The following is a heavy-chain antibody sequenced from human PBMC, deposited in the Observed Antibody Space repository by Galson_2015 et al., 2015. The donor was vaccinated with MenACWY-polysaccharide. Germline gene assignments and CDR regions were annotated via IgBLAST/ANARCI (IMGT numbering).Heavy chain of an antibody. CDR1: GGTLNNYA. D-gene: IGHD4-17*01. Sequence: SVKVSCKASGGTLNNYAVVWVRQAPGQGLEWVGGVVPLLGTTTYAQKLQDRVTITADLYTSTAYMELINLRSGDTAVYYCGRTYGDYFYGMDVWGQGTTVTV. V-gene: IGHV1-69*10. CDR3: GRTYGDYFYGMDV. J-gene: IGHJ6*02. CDR2: VVPLLGTT.